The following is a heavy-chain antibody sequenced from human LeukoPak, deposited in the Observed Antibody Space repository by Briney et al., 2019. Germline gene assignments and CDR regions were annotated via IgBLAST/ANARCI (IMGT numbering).Heavy chain of an antibody. Sequence: GGSLRLSCAASGLTFSNYAMTWVRQAPGKGLEWVSILSGSGGATYYADSVKGRFTISRDNSENTLFLQMNNLGAEDTAVYYCAKKRVITTPDAIDWYFDLWGRGTLVTVSS. CDR2: LSGSGGAT. J-gene: IGHJ2*01. CDR3: AKKRVITTPDAIDWYFDL. D-gene: IGHD3-10*01. V-gene: IGHV3-23*01. CDR1: GLTFSNYA.